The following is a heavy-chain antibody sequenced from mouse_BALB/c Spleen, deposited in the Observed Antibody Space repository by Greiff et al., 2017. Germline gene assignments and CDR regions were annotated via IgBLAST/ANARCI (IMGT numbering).Heavy chain of an antibody. Sequence: EVQRVESGGGLVKPGGSLKLSCAASGFTFSSYAMSWVRQTPEKRLEWVASISSGGSTYYPDSVKGRFTISRDNARNILYLQMSSLRSEDTAMYYCARITTVEPLDYWGQGTTLTVSS. D-gene: IGHD1-1*01. V-gene: IGHV5-6-5*01. CDR1: GFTFSSYA. CDR2: ISSGGST. CDR3: ARITTVEPLDY. J-gene: IGHJ2*01.